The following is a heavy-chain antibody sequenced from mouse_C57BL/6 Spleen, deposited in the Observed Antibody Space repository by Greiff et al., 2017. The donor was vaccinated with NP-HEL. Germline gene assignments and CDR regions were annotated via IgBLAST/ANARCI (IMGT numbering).Heavy chain of an antibody. CDR1: GYTFTSYW. D-gene: IGHD1-1*01. Sequence: VQLQQSGAELVKPGASVKMSCKASGYTFTSYWITWVKQRPGQGLEWIGDIYPGSGSTNYNEKFKSKATLTVDTSSSTAYMQLSSLTSEDSAVYYCARGNYGSSWFAYWGQGTLVTVSA. CDR3: ARGNYGSSWFAY. J-gene: IGHJ3*01. V-gene: IGHV1-55*01. CDR2: IYPGSGST.